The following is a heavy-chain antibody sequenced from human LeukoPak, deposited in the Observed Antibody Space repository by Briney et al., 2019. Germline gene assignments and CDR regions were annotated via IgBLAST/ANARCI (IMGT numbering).Heavy chain of an antibody. Sequence: GGSLRLSCAASGFVFSSQDMGWVRQAPGKGLEWVSAISDGGSRTYYADSVKGRFTISRDNSKNTLHLQMNSLRAEDTAVYYCAKDARRSSGWYFFDPWGQGTLVTVSS. J-gene: IGHJ5*02. V-gene: IGHV3-23*01. CDR2: ISDGGSRT. CDR1: GFVFSSQD. D-gene: IGHD6-19*01. CDR3: AKDARRSSGWYFFDP.